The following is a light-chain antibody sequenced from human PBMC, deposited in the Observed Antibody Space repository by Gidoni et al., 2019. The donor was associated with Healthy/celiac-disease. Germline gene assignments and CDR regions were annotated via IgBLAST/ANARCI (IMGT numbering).Light chain of an antibody. CDR2: KAS. Sequence: DIQMTQSPSTLSASVGDRVTITCRARQSISSWLAWYQQKPGKAPKLLIYKASSLESGVPSRFSGSGSGTEFTLTISSLQPDDFATYYCQQYNSYSQTFGQXTKVEIK. J-gene: IGKJ1*01. CDR1: QSISSW. V-gene: IGKV1-5*03. CDR3: QQYNSYSQT.